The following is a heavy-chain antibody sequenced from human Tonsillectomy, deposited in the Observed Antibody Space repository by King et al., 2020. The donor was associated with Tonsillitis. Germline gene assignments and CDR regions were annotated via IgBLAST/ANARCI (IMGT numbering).Heavy chain of an antibody. CDR2: INPNSGGT. J-gene: IGHJ6*02. D-gene: IGHD3-16*01. CDR3: ARGIMITFGGVGYYYGMDV. V-gene: IGHV1-2*02. Sequence: QLVQSGAEVKKPGASVKVSCKASGYTFTGYYMHWVRQAPGQGLEWMGWINPNSGGTNYAQKFQGRVTMTRDTSISTAYMELSRLRSDGTAVYYCARGIMITFGGVGYYYGMDVWGQGTTVTVSS. CDR1: GYTFTGYY.